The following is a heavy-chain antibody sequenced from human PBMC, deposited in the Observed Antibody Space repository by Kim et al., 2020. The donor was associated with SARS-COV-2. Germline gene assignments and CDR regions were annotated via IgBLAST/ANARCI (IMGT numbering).Heavy chain of an antibody. D-gene: IGHD4-17*01. J-gene: IGHJ1*01. CDR1: GFTFSSYG. CDR3: AKDPRDYGGNSGGV. V-gene: IGHV3-30*18. CDR2: ISYDGSNK. Sequence: GGSLRLSCAASGFTFSSYGMHWVRQAPGKGLEWVAVISYDGSNKYYADSVKGRFTISRDNSKNTLYLQMNSLIAEDTAVYYCAKDPRDYGGNSGGVWGQG.